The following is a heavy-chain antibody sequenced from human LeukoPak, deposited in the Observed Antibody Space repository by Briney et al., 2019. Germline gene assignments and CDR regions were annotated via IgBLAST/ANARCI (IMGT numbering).Heavy chain of an antibody. CDR1: DHSITIGFY. J-gene: IGHJ6*03. CDR3: ARAGSYYYGSGSYYYYYYMDV. CDR2: IFHTGNT. D-gene: IGHD3-10*01. Sequence: SETLSLTCTVSDHSITIGFYWGWIRQPPGKGLEWIGSIFHTGNTYYNPSLKSRVTMSVDTSKNQFSLKLSSVTAADTAVYYCARAGSYYYGSGSYYYYYYMDVWGKGTTVTISS. V-gene: IGHV4-38-2*02.